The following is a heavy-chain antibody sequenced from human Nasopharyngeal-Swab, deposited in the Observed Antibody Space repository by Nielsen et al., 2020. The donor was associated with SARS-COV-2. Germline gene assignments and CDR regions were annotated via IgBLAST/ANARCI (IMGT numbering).Heavy chain of an antibody. J-gene: IGHJ6*03. CDR1: GGSISSGGYY. D-gene: IGHD3-10*01. CDR3: ARERELWFGADYYYYYYMDV. Sequence: SETLSLTCTVSGGSISSGGYYWSWIRQHPGKGLEWIGYIYYSGSTYYNPSHKSRVTISVDTSKNQFSLKLSSVTAADTAVYYCARERELWFGADYYYYYYMDVWGKGTTVTVSS. CDR2: IYYSGST. V-gene: IGHV4-31*03.